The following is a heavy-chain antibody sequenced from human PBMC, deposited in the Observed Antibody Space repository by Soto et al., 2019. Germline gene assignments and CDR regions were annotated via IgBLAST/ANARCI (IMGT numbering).Heavy chain of an antibody. CDR2: IYYSGST. D-gene: IGHD3-16*02. Sequence: SETLSLTCTVSGASISSYYWSCIRQPPGKGLEWIGYIYYSGSTNYNPSLKSRVTISVDTSKNQFSLKLSSVTAADTAVYYCARSGLHLGELSFPFDPWGQGTLVTVSS. J-gene: IGHJ5*02. CDR3: ARSGLHLGELSFPFDP. V-gene: IGHV4-59*01. CDR1: GASISSYY.